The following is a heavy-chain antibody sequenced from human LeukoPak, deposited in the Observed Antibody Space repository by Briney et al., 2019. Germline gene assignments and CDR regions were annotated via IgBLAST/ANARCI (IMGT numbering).Heavy chain of an antibody. CDR1: GGSISSSSYY. CDR3: AKSGSYSFFIDY. Sequence: PSETLSLTCTVSGGSISSSSYYWGWIRQPPGKGLEWIGSIYYSGSTYYNPSLKSRVTISVDTSKNRFSLKLSSVTAADTAVYYCAKSGSYSFFIDYWGQGTLVTVSS. J-gene: IGHJ4*02. CDR2: IYYSGST. D-gene: IGHD1-26*01. V-gene: IGHV4-39*07.